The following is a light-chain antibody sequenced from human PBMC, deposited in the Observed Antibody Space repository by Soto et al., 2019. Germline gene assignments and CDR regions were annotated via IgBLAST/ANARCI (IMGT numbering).Light chain of an antibody. CDR2: EVS. J-gene: IGLJ1*01. V-gene: IGLV2-23*02. Sequence: QSVLTQRASVSGSPGQSITISCTGTSSDVGSYNLVSWYQQHPGKAPKVMIYEVSKRPSGVSNRFSGSKSGNTASLTISGLQAEDEADYYCCSYGGSYVFGPGTKVTVL. CDR3: CSYGGSYV. CDR1: SSDVGSYNL.